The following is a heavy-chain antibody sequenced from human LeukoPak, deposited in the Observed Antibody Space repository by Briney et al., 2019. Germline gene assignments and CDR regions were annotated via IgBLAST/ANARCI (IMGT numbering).Heavy chain of an antibody. V-gene: IGHV3-23*01. Sequence: GGSLRLSCAASGFTFSSYAMSWVRQAPGRGLEWVSAISGSGGSTYYADSVKGRFTVSRDSSKNTLYLQMNSLRAEDTAVYYYAKVSYGANFETNFFDYWGQGTLVTVSS. CDR2: ISGSGGST. D-gene: IGHD4-23*01. J-gene: IGHJ4*02. CDR1: GFTFSSYA. CDR3: AKVSYGANFETNFFDY.